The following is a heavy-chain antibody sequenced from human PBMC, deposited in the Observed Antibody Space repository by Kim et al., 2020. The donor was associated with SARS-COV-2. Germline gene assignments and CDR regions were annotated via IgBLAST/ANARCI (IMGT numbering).Heavy chain of an antibody. V-gene: IGHV4-39*01. CDR3: AGGTPNYYYYYGMDV. CDR2: IYYSGST. Sequence: SETLSLTCTVSGGSISSSSYYWGWIRQPPGKGLEWIGSIYYSGSTYYNPSLKSRVTISVDTSKNQFSLKLSSVTAADTAVYYCAGGTPNYYYYYGMDVWGQGTTVTVSS. D-gene: IGHD3-16*01. J-gene: IGHJ6*02. CDR1: GGSISSSSYY.